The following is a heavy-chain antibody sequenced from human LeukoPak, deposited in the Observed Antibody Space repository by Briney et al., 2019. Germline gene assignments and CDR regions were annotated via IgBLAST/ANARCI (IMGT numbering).Heavy chain of an antibody. J-gene: IGHJ4*02. CDR2: IYHSWIT. D-gene: IGHD3-3*01. CDR1: GGSINSYY. CDR3: ARGRSDFWSGYYLGD. V-gene: IGHV4-59*01. Sequence: SETLSLTCTVSGGSINSYYWSWIRQPPGKGLEWTGYIYHSWITNYNPSLKSRVTISVDTSKNQFSLKLSSVTAADTAVYYCARGRSDFWSGYYLGDWGQGTLVTVSS.